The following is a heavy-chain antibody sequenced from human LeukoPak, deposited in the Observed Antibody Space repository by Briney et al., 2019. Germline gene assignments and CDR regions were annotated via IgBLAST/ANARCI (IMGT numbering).Heavy chain of an antibody. V-gene: IGHV4-34*01. CDR2: INHSGRT. Sequence: KPSETLSLTCAVYGESFSGHYWSWMRQPPGKGLEWIGEINHSGRTNYNPSLKSRVTISLDTSKNQFSLKLSSVTAADTAVYYCARGALGAFDIWGQGTMVTVSS. CDR1: GESFSGHY. CDR3: ARGALGAFDI. J-gene: IGHJ3*02.